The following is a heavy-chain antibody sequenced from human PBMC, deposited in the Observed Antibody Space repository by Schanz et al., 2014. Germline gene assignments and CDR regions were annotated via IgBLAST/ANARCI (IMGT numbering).Heavy chain of an antibody. CDR1: GFTFSSYG. V-gene: IGHV3-33*01. D-gene: IGHD6-6*01. CDR2: ITYDGSSK. CDR3: VPMSIAAH. Sequence: QVQLVESGGGVVQPGRSLRLSCAASGFTFSSYGMHWVRQAPGKGLEWVALITYDGSSKNHADSVQGRFTISRDNSKNALKLQMDSLRDEDAAVYSCVPMSIAAHWGQGTLVTVSS. J-gene: IGHJ4*02.